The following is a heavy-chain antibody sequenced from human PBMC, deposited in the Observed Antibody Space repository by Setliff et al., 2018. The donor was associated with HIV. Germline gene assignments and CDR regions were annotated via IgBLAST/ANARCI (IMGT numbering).Heavy chain of an antibody. J-gene: IGHJ4*02. D-gene: IGHD5-12*01. V-gene: IGHV4-34*01. CDR3: ARLGAEDFSDYDWVDY. CDR1: GFRVTDTY. Sequence: PSETLSLRLSCEASGFRVTDTYMAWVRQPPGKGLEWIGEINHSGDTNYNPSLKSRVTISVDTSKNQFSLNLNSVTAADTAVYYCARLGAEDFSDYDWVDYWGQGTLVTVSS. CDR2: INHSGDT.